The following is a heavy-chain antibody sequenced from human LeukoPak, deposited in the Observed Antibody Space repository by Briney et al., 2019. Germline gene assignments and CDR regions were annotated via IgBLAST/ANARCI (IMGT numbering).Heavy chain of an antibody. V-gene: IGHV3-48*03. CDR2: ISHSGTNP. Sequence: GGSLRLSCAAPGLTSSYYEMNWVRQAPGKGLEWISFISHSGTNPYYADSVKGRFTISRDNAKNSLYLQMSSLRAEDTALYYCTKNGFYAFDYWGQGALVTVSS. J-gene: IGHJ4*02. CDR1: GLTSSYYE. CDR3: TKNGFYAFDY. D-gene: IGHD3-16*01.